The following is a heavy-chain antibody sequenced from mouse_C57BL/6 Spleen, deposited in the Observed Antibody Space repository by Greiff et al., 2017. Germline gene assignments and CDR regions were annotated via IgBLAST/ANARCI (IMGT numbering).Heavy chain of an antibody. Sequence: QVQLQQPGAELVKPGASVKLSCKASGYTFTSYWMQWVKQRPGQGLEWIGEIDPSDSYTNYNQKFKGKATLTVDTSSSTAYMQLSSLTSEDSAVYYCARGRWLLPFAYWGQGTLVTVSA. CDR1: GYTFTSYW. D-gene: IGHD2-3*01. CDR3: ARGRWLLPFAY. J-gene: IGHJ3*01. V-gene: IGHV1-50*01. CDR2: IDPSDSYT.